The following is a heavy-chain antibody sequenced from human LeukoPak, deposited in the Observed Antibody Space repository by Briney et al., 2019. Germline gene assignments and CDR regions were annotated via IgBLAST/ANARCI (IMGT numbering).Heavy chain of an antibody. J-gene: IGHJ6*02. Sequence: PSETLSLTCTVSGASISGYYWNWIRQPPGKGLEWIGYTYYSGSTNYNPSLRGRVTISIDTSKNQFSLTLSSVTAADTAVYYCAIRSGRNYYGVDVRGQGTTVTVSS. CDR2: TYYSGST. CDR3: AIRSGRNYYGVDV. CDR1: GASISGYY. D-gene: IGHD1-26*01. V-gene: IGHV4-59*08.